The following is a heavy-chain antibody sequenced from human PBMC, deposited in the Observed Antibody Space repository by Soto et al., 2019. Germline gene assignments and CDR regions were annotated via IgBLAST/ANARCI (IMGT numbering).Heavy chain of an antibody. J-gene: IGHJ5*02. Sequence: QVTVKESGPVLVKPTETLTLTCTVSGFSLSNAGLGVSWIRQPPGKALEWLAHIFSNDEKSYSTSLKSRLTLSXDXXKIQVVLTMTNMDPVDTATYYCASTYSTSWYWFDPWGQGTLVTVSS. CDR3: ASTYSTSWYWFDP. D-gene: IGHD6-13*01. CDR1: GFSLSNAGLG. V-gene: IGHV2-26*04. CDR2: IFSNDEK.